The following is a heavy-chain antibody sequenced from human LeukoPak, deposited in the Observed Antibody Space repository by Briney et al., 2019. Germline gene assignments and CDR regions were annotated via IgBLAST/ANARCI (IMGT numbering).Heavy chain of an antibody. CDR2: IYTSGST. CDR3: ARGYGDYPYYYYYYMDV. J-gene: IGHJ6*03. V-gene: IGHV4-61*02. CDR1: GGSISSGSYY. D-gene: IGHD4-17*01. Sequence: SETLSLTCTVSGGSISSGSYYWSWIRQPAGKGLEWIGRIYTSGSTNYNPSLKSRVTISVDTSKNQFSLKLSSVTAADTAVYYCARGYGDYPYYYYYYMDVWGKGTTVTASS.